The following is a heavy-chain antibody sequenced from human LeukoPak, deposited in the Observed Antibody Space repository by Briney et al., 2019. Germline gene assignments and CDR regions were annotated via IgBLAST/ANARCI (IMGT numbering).Heavy chain of an antibody. Sequence: SETLSLTCTVSGDSISSSGYYWGWIRQPPGKGLEWSGNMYSSGNTYYNPSLKSRVTISVDTSKSQFSLKLTSVTAADTAVYYCARMEATNTFDVWGQGTMVTVSS. CDR2: MYSSGNT. D-gene: IGHD2-8*01. CDR1: GDSISSSGYY. CDR3: ARMEATNTFDV. J-gene: IGHJ3*01. V-gene: IGHV4-39*01.